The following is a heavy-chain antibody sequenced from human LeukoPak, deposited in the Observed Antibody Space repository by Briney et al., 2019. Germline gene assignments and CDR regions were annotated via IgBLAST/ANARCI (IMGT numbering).Heavy chain of an antibody. D-gene: IGHD3/OR15-3a*01. CDR3: ARQIPTDFWMVWFDP. CDR1: GYSFTNYW. V-gene: IGHV5-51*01. J-gene: IGHJ5*02. Sequence: GESLKISCKGSGYSFTNYWIGWVRQLPGKGLEWMVLINPGDSDTRYSPSFQGQVTISVDKSISTAYLQWSSLKASDTAMYYCARQIPTDFWMVWFDPWGQGTLVTVSS. CDR2: INPGDSDT.